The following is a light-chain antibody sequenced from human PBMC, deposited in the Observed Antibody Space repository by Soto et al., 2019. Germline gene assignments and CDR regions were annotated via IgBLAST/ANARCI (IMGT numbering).Light chain of an antibody. V-gene: IGLV2-14*01. CDR1: SSDVGAYNY. Sequence: QSVLTQPASVSGSPGQSITISCTGTSSDVGAYNYVSWYQQHPGEAPKLMIYEVTNRPSGVSNRFSGSRSGNTASLTISGLQAEDEADYYCNSYTTSDTWVFGGGTKLTVL. CDR2: EVT. J-gene: IGLJ3*02. CDR3: NSYTTSDTWV.